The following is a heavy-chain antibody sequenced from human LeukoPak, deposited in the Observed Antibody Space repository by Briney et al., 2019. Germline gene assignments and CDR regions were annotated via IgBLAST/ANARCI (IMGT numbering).Heavy chain of an antibody. J-gene: IGHJ4*02. V-gene: IGHV4-38-2*01. D-gene: IGHD1-26*01. CDR2: IYYSGST. CDR1: GYSISSGDY. CDR3: ARLHVGAIVY. Sequence: PSETLSLTCAVSGYSISSGDYWGWIRQPPGKGLEWIGSIYYSGSTYYNPSLKSRVTISVDTSKNQFSLKLSPVTAADTAVYYCARLHVGAIVYWGQGTLVTVSS.